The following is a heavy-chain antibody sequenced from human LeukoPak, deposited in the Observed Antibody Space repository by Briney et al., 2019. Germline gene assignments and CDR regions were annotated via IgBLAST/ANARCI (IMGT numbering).Heavy chain of an antibody. J-gene: IGHJ4*02. CDR3: AKDGATVVTSSDY. D-gene: IGHD4-23*01. Sequence: GASAKVSCKASGYTFTSYYMHWVRQAPGQGLEWMGIINPSGGSTSYAQKFQGRVTMTRDTSTSTVYMELSSLRSEDTAVYYCAKDGATVVTSSDYWGQGTLVTVSS. CDR1: GYTFTSYY. CDR2: INPSGGST. V-gene: IGHV1-46*01.